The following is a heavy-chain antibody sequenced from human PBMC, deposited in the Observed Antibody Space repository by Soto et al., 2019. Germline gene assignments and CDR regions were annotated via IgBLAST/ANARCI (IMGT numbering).Heavy chain of an antibody. CDR3: AKDYTAMAPFDY. CDR2: ISYDGSNK. Sequence: GGSLRLSCAASGFTFSSYGMHWGRQAPGKGLEWVAVISYDGSNKYYADSVKGRFTISRDNSKNTLYLQMNSLRAEDTAVYYCAKDYTAMAPFDYXGQGTLVTVS. J-gene: IGHJ4*02. D-gene: IGHD5-18*01. V-gene: IGHV3-30*18. CDR1: GFTFSSYG.